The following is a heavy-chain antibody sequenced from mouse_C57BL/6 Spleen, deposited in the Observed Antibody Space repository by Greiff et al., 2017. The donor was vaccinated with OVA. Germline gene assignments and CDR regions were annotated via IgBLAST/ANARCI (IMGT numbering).Heavy chain of an antibody. Sequence: VQLQQPGAELVKPGASVKLSCKASGYTFTSYWMHWVKQRPGQGLAWIGMIHPNSGSTNYNEKFKSKATLTVDKSSSTAYMQLSSLTAEDSAVYYCARTENYDGYYDWYFDGWGTGTTVTVSS. CDR3: ARTENYDGYYDWYFDG. CDR2: IHPNSGST. CDR1: GYTFTSYW. V-gene: IGHV1-64*01. D-gene: IGHD2-3*01. J-gene: IGHJ1*03.